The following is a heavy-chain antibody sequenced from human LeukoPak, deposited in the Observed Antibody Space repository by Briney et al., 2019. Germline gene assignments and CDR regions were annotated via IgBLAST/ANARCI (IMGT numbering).Heavy chain of an antibody. CDR1: GGTFSSYA. Sequence: GSSVKVSCKASGGTFSSYAISWVRQAPGQGLEWMGWINAGNGNTKYSQKFQGRVTITRDTSASTAYMELSSLRSEDTAVYYCARDRITMVRGVTLYYYYGMDVWGQGTTVTVSS. D-gene: IGHD3-10*01. J-gene: IGHJ6*02. CDR3: ARDRITMVRGVTLYYYYGMDV. CDR2: INAGNGNT. V-gene: IGHV1-3*01.